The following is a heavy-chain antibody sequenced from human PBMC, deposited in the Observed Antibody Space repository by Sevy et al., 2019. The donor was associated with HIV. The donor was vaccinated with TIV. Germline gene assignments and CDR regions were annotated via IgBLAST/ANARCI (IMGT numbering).Heavy chain of an antibody. V-gene: IGHV3-7*03. CDR1: GFTFSRYW. CDR2: IKKDGSEK. Sequence: GGSLRLSCAASGFTFSRYWMSWVRQAPGKGLEWVANIKKDGSEKYYVDSVKGRFTISRYKAKNSLYLQMNSLRAEDTALYDCARDCSSTNCLWGLDVWGQGTTVTVSS. J-gene: IGHJ6*02. CDR3: ARDCSSTNCLWGLDV. D-gene: IGHD2-2*01.